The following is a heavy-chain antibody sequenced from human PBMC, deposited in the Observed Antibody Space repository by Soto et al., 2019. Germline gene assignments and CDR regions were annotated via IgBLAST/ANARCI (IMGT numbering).Heavy chain of an antibody. V-gene: IGHV4-30-4*01. CDR2: LYYTGST. Sequence: QVQLQESGPGLVKPSQTLSLTCTVSGGSINSGDYYWSWIRQPPGKGLEWIGNLYYTGSTYYNPFLKSRVTISVDTSKKQFSLMVTSVTAADTAVYYCARYRYSDSLKEYYFDYWGQGTLVTVSS. J-gene: IGHJ4*02. CDR3: ARYRYSDSLKEYYFDY. D-gene: IGHD3-22*01. CDR1: GGSINSGDYY.